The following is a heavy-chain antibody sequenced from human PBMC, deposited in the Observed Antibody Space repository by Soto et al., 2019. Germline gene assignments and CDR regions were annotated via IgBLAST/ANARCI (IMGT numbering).Heavy chain of an antibody. Sequence: PGESLKISCKSSGYSFTNYWIGWVRQMPGKGPEWMGIIYPGDSDTRYSPSFQGQVTISADKSIATAYLQWSSLKASDTAIYWCARMGLGYCSQGTCYFDNWGQGSLVTVSS. V-gene: IGHV5-51*01. D-gene: IGHD2-15*01. CDR2: IYPGDSDT. J-gene: IGHJ4*02. CDR1: GYSFTNYW. CDR3: ARMGLGYCSQGTCYFDN.